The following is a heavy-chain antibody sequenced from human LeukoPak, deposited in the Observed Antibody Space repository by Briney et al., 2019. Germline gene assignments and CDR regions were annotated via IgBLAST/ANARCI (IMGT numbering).Heavy chain of an antibody. Sequence: PSETLSLTCTVSGGSISSSSYYWGWIRQPPGKGLAWIGSIDYSGRTYYNPSLKSRVTISVDTSKNQFSLKLSSVTAADTAVYYCASKPRSTQTPLYSWGYQLLELNWFDPWGQGTLVTVSS. D-gene: IGHD2-2*01. CDR2: IDYSGRT. CDR1: GGSISSSSYY. V-gene: IGHV4-39*01. J-gene: IGHJ5*02. CDR3: ASKPRSTQTPLYSWGYQLLELNWFDP.